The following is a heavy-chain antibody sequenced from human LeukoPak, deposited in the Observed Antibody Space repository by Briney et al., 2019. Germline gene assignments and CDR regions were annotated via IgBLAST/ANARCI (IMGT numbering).Heavy chain of an antibody. CDR2: IIPILGIA. CDR1: GGTFSSYA. J-gene: IGHJ5*02. D-gene: IGHD2-15*01. CDR3: AIGYCSGGSCSNFDP. V-gene: IGHV1-69*04. Sequence: SAKVSCKASGGTFSSYAISWVRQAPGQGLEWMGRIIPILGIANYAQKFQGRVTITADKSTSTAYMELSSLRSEDTAVYYCAIGYCSGGSCSNFDPWGQGTLVAVSS.